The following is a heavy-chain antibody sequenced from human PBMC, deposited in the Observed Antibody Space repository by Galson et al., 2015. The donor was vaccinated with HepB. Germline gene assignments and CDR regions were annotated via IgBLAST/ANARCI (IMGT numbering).Heavy chain of an antibody. CDR2: TYYRSKWST. D-gene: IGHD2-2*01. V-gene: IGHV6-1*01. J-gene: IGHJ4*02. Sequence: CAISGDSVSSNVAAWNWIRQSPSRGLEWLGRTYYRSKWSTDYAVSVRTRITINPDTSKNQFSLQLNSVTPEDTAVYYCARGGSGYCSTTSCSFDYWGLGTLVTVSS. CDR3: ARGGSGYCSTTSCSFDY. CDR1: GDSVSSNVAA.